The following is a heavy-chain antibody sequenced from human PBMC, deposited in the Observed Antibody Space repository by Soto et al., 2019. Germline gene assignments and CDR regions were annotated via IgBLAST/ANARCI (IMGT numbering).Heavy chain of an antibody. J-gene: IGHJ6*02. D-gene: IGHD4-17*01. Sequence: QLQLQESGSGLVKPSQTLSLTCAVSGGSISSGGYSWSWIRQPPGKGLEWIGYIYHGGYTYYNPSLKSRVNISVDRSKNQFSLKLSSVTAAVTDVYYCARAHYGDYGYGMDVWGQGTTVTVSS. CDR3: ARAHYGDYGYGMDV. CDR1: GGSISSGGYS. V-gene: IGHV4-30-2*01. CDR2: IYHGGYT.